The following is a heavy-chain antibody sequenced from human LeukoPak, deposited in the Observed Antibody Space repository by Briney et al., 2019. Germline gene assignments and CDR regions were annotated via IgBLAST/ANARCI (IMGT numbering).Heavy chain of an antibody. CDR1: GGYISNSSYY. CDR3: ARRDYGDYVGAFDI. Sequence: PSETLSLTCTVSGGYISNSSYYWGWIRQPPGKGLEWIGSIYHSGSTYYNPSLKSRVTISVDTSKNQFSLKLSSVTAADTAVYYCARRDYGDYVGAFDIWGQGTMVTVSS. V-gene: IGHV4-39*07. J-gene: IGHJ3*02. D-gene: IGHD4-17*01. CDR2: IYHSGST.